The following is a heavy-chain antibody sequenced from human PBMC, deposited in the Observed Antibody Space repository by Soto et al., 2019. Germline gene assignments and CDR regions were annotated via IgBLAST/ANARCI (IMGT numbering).Heavy chain of an antibody. CDR2: IYKSTTT. D-gene: IGHD2-15*01. CDR1: GDSISTVDYF. Sequence: QVHLLESGPGLVKPSQTLSLTCSVSGDSISTVDYFWAWIRQPTGHALEYIGYIYKSTTTYYNPSFEMRVASTLATSKSQCSLNVTSLTASDTAVYFCARGRYCRTGRCFPNLVDSWGQGTLVTVSS. J-gene: IGHJ5*01. V-gene: IGHV4-30-4*01. CDR3: ARGRYCRTGRCFPNLVDS.